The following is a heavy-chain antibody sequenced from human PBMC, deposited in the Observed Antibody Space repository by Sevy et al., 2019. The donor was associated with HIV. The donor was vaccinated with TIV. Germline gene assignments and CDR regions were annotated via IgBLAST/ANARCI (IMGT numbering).Heavy chain of an antibody. Sequence: GGSLRLSCTTSGFTFGDYALSWFRQAPGKGLQWVTLIRSKTYGGTAEYAASVKGRFTISRDDSKSIAYLQMNSLKTEDTAVYYCTRGPSSKYFVSFDDWGQGTLVTVSS. V-gene: IGHV3-49*03. CDR1: GFTFGDYA. CDR2: IRSKTYGGTA. D-gene: IGHD3-10*01. J-gene: IGHJ4*02. CDR3: TRGPSSKYFVSFDD.